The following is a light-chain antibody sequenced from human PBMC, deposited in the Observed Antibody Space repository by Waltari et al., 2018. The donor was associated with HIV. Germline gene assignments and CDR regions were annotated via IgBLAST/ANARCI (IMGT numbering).Light chain of an antibody. J-gene: IGLJ3*02. CDR1: TSNIETQW. CDR2: RNY. V-gene: IGLV1-47*01. Sequence: QSVLTQPPSASGTPGQTVTISCSGSTSNIETQWVYWYQQLPGTAPKLLIYRNYKRPSGVPERFSVPKSAASASLVISGLRSEDEADYYCEAWDSTLKETLFGGGTKLTVL. CDR3: EAWDSTLKETL.